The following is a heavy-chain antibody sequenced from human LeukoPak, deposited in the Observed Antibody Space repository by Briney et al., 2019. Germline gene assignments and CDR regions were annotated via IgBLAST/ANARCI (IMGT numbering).Heavy chain of an antibody. Sequence: ASVKVSCKASGYTFTTYDINWVRQATGQGLEWMGWMNPNSGNTGYAQKFQGRVTMTRNTSISTAYMELSSLTSEDTAVYYCARGVYYASGTFEYFDYWGQGTLVTVSS. CDR2: MNPNSGNT. D-gene: IGHD3-10*01. V-gene: IGHV1-8*01. CDR3: ARGVYYASGTFEYFDY. CDR1: GYTFTTYD. J-gene: IGHJ4*02.